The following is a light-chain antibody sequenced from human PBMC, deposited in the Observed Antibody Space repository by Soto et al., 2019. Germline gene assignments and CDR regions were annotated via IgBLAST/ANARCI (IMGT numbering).Light chain of an antibody. Sequence: EIVMTPSPATLSVSPVEKATLSCRASQSVSNNLAWFQQKPGQVPRLLIYGASNRATGVSARFSGSGSGTEFTLTISSLQSEDFAVYYCQQYHYWWTFGQGTKVDIK. CDR2: GAS. CDR1: QSVSNN. V-gene: IGKV3-15*01. J-gene: IGKJ1*01. CDR3: QQYHYWWT.